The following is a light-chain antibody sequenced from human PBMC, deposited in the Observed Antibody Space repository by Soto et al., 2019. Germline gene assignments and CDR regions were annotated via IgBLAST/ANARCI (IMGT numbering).Light chain of an antibody. CDR2: DVS. CDR1: SSDVGGYNY. CDR3: SSYTSSSTLGV. V-gene: IGLV2-14*01. J-gene: IGLJ1*01. Sequence: QSVLTQPASVSVSTGQWITISCTGTSSDVGGYNYVSWYQQHPGKAPKLMIYDVSNRPSGVSNRFSGSKSGNTASLTISGLQAEDEADYYCSSYTSSSTLGVFGTGTKGTVL.